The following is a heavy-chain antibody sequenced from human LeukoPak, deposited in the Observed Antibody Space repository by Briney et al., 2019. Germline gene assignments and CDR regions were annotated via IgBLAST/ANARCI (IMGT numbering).Heavy chain of an antibody. Sequence: GGSLRLSCAASGFTFSDYYMIWIRQAPGKGLEWISYISSSGDTIYYADSVKGRFTISRDNAKNSLYLQMNSLIAEDTAVYYCAKEASAQWGQGILVTVAS. CDR3: AKEASAQ. CDR1: GFTFSDYY. CDR2: ISSSGDTI. J-gene: IGHJ4*02. V-gene: IGHV3-11*04.